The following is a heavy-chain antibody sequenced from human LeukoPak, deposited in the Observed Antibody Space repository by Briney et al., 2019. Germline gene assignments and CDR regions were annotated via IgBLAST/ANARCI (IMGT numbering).Heavy chain of an antibody. CDR1: GFTFNSYA. V-gene: IGHV3-23*01. CDR3: AKATTGYSSGRYPGWPVDY. J-gene: IGHJ4*02. CDR2: IFGTGGSA. D-gene: IGHD6-19*01. Sequence: GSLILSCAASGFTFNSYAMYWVRQAPGKGLEWVSGIFGTGGSAHYADSVKGRFTIFRDNSKNTVYLQMNSLRAEDTAVYYCAKATTGYSSGRYPGWPVDYWGQGTLVTVSS.